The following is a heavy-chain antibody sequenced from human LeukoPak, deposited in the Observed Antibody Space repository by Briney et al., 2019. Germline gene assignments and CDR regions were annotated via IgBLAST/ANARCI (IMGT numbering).Heavy chain of an antibody. Sequence: SETLSLTCTVSTGSISSGSYYWSWIRQPAGKGLEWIGRIYSSESTNYNPSLKSRVTISVDTSKNQCSLKLSSVTAADTAVYYCARGLGGYMDVWGKGSTVTISS. V-gene: IGHV4-61*02. J-gene: IGHJ6*03. CDR2: IYSSEST. D-gene: IGHD3-16*01. CDR1: TGSISSGSYY. CDR3: ARGLGGYMDV.